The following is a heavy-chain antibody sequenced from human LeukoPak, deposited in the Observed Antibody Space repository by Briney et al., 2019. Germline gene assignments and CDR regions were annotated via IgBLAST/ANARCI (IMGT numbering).Heavy chain of an antibody. D-gene: IGHD3-10*01. J-gene: IGHJ6*02. CDR2: IGAAGDT. Sequence: GSLRLSCAASGFTFSRYDMHWVRQAPGKGLEWVSGIGAAGDTFYPDSVKGRFTISRENAKNSLYLQMNSLRAGDTAVYYCARDTRVREPYAMDVWGQGTTVTVSS. CDR3: ARDTRVREPYAMDV. V-gene: IGHV3-13*04. CDR1: GFTFSRYD.